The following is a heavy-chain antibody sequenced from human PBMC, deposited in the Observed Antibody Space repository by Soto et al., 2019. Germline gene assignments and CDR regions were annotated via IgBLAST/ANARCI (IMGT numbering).Heavy chain of an antibody. J-gene: IGHJ4*02. Sequence: EVQLVESGGGLVQPGGSLRLSCAVSGFTFSDHHMDWVRQTPGKGLEWVGRSRNKDNSHTTEYAASVKGRFTISSDESKNSLFLQMNSLQTADTAVYFCVRAKFTNSRFNFDFWGQGTLVTVSS. CDR2: SRNKDNSHTT. CDR3: VRAKFTNSRFNFDF. V-gene: IGHV3-72*01. CDR1: GFTFSDHH. D-gene: IGHD2-2*01.